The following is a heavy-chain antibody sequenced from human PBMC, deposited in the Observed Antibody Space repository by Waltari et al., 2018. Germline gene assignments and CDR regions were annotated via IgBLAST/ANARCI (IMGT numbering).Heavy chain of an antibody. D-gene: IGHD2-2*01. CDR1: GFTFSRHG. Sequence: QVQLVESGGGVVQPGRSLRLSCAASGFTFSRHGMHWVLQAPGNGLEWVAVIWYDGSNKYYADSVKGRCTISRDNSKNTLYLQMNSLRAEDTAVYYCAKWTDIVVVPAAGYFDYWGQGTLVTVSS. V-gene: IGHV3-33*06. J-gene: IGHJ4*02. CDR3: AKWTDIVVVPAAGYFDY. CDR2: IWYDGSNK.